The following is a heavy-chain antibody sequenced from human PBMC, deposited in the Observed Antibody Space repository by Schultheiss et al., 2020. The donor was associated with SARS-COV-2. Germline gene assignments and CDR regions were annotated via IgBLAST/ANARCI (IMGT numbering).Heavy chain of an antibody. J-gene: IGHJ4*02. V-gene: IGHV1-2*02. CDR1: GYTFTGYY. D-gene: IGHD1-7*01. Sequence: ASVKVSCKASGYTFTGYYMDWVRQAPGQGLEWMGWINPKSGGTNYAQKLQGRVTMTTDTSTSTAYMELRSLRSDDTAVYYCALEGAPGYNWNYVYFDYWGQGTLVTVSS. CDR3: ALEGAPGYNWNYVYFDY. CDR2: INPKSGGT.